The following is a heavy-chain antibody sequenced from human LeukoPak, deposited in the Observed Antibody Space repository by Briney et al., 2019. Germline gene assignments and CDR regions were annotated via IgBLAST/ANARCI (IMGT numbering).Heavy chain of an antibody. D-gene: IGHD6-13*01. J-gene: IGHJ5*02. CDR1: GGSFSGYY. CDR3: ARGRSSSWSGEGWFDP. V-gene: IGHV4-34*01. Sequence: SETLSLTCAVYGGSFSGYYWSWIRQPPGKGLEWIGEINHSGSTNYNPSLKSRVTISVDTSKNQFSLKLSSVTAADTAVYYCARGRSSSWSGEGWFDPWGQGTLVTVSS. CDR2: INHSGST.